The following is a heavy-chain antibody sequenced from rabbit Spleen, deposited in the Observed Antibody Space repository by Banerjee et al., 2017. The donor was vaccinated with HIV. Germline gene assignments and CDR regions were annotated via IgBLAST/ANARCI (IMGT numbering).Heavy chain of an antibody. D-gene: IGHD8-1*01. Sequence: QVKESGGGLVQPGGSLKLSCKASGFTLSSYYMNWVRQAPGKGLEWIGYIDPVFGITYYANWVNGRFSISRENAQNTVFLRMTSLTAADTATYFCARDGAGGSYFALWGPGTLVTVS. CDR1: GFTLSSYY. J-gene: IGHJ4*01. V-gene: IGHV1S7*01. CDR2: IDPVFGIT. CDR3: ARDGAGGSYFAL.